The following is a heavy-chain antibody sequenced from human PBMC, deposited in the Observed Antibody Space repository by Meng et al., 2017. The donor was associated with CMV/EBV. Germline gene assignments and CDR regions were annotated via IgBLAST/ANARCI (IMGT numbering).Heavy chain of an antibody. CDR1: GGSISSYY. V-gene: IGHV4-4*07. CDR2: IYTSGST. J-gene: IGHJ4*02. Sequence: QVQLSESGPGRVKPSGTLSLTCSVSGGSISSYYGSWIRPPAGKGLEWIGRIYTSGSTNYNPSLKSRVTMSVDTSKNQFSLKLSSVTAADTAVYYRARVLRWNGVIDYWGQGTLVTVSS. D-gene: IGHD4-23*01. CDR3: ARVLRWNGVIDY.